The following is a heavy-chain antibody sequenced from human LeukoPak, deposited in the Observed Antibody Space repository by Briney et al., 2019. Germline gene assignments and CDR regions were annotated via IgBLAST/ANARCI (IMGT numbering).Heavy chain of an antibody. CDR2: INPNSGGT. J-gene: IGHJ3*02. CDR1: GYTLTALS. D-gene: IGHD3-10*01. V-gene: IGHV1-2*02. CDR3: ARENVKYYYGSGTLDI. Sequence: ASVKVSCKVSGYTLTALSMHWVRQAPGQGLEWMGWINPNSGGTNYAQKFQGRVTMTRDTSISTAYMELSRLRSDDTAVYYCARENVKYYYGSGTLDIWGQGTMVTVSS.